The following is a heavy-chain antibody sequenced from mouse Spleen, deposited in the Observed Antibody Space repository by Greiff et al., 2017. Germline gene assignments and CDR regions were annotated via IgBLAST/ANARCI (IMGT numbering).Heavy chain of an antibody. CDR3: AREIATPYWYFDV. J-gene: IGHJ1*01. D-gene: IGHD1-1*01. CDR1: GYSITSGYY. Sequence: EVKLVESGPGLVKPSQSLSLTCSVTGYSITSGYYWNWIRQFPGNKLEWMGYISYDGSNNYNPSLKNRISITRDTSKNQFFLKLNSVTTEDTATYYCAREIATPYWYFDVWGAGTTVTVSS. V-gene: IGHV3-6*01. CDR2: ISYDGSN.